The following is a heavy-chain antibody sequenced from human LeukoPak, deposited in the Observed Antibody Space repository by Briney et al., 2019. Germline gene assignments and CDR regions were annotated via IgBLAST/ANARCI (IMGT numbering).Heavy chain of an antibody. CDR1: GGSISSYY. V-gene: IGHV4-4*09. Sequence: PSGTLSVTCTVSGGSISSYYWSWIRQPPGEGLEWIGYIYTSGSTNYNPSLKSRVTISVDTSKNQFSLKLSSVTAADTSVYYCARRFGELLYDAFDIWGQGTMVTVSS. D-gene: IGHD3-10*01. J-gene: IGHJ3*02. CDR3: ARRFGELLYDAFDI. CDR2: IYTSGST.